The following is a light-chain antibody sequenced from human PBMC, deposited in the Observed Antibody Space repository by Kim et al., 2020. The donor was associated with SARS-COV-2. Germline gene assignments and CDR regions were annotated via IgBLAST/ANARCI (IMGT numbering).Light chain of an antibody. CDR3: AAWDDGLSGWV. CDR2: SNN. J-gene: IGLJ3*02. V-gene: IGLV1-44*01. Sequence: ASGTPGQRVTISCSGSDAVNWYQQVPGTAPKLLIYSNNYRPSGVPERFSGSKSGTSASLAISGLQSEDQADYYCAAWDDGLSGWVFGGGTQLTVL. CDR1: DA.